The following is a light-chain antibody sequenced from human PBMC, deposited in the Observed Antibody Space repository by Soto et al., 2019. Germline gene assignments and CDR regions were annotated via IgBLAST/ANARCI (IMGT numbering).Light chain of an antibody. V-gene: IGLV1-44*01. CDR3: AAWDASLNGVI. J-gene: IGLJ2*01. Sequence: QSVLTQPPSASGTPGQRVTISCSGSSSNIGTYTVNWYQQVTGTAPKLLIYINNQRPSGVPDRFSGSKSGTSASLAISGLQSEDEADYYCAAWDASLNGVIFGGGTKLTVL. CDR2: INN. CDR1: SSNIGTYT.